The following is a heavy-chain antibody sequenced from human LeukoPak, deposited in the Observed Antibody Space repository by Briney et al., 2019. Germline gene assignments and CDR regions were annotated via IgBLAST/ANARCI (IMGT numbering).Heavy chain of an antibody. J-gene: IGHJ3*02. D-gene: IGHD6-6*01. V-gene: IGHV3-48*02. CDR2: ISSSSSTI. Sequence: GGSLRLSCAASGFTFNSYNINWVRQAPGKGLEWVSYISSSSSTIYYADSVKGRFTISRDSAKTSLFLQMNGLRDEDTAVYYCARAYSSSSGRDAFDSWGLGTLVTVSS. CDR1: GFTFNSYN. CDR3: ARAYSSSSGRDAFDS.